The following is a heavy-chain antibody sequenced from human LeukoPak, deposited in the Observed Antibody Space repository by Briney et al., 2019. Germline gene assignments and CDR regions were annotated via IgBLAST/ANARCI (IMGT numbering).Heavy chain of an antibody. CDR1: GFTFSSYW. J-gene: IGHJ4*02. CDR2: INHHGNEM. D-gene: IGHD3-10*01. Sequence: PGGSLRLSCSDSGFTFSSYWMAWVRHAPGKGLEWVAIINHHGNEMYYVDSVKGRFTISRDNAKNSLYLQMNSLRAEDTAVYYCARSYRWYHEYWGQGTLVTVSS. CDR3: ARSYRWYHEY. V-gene: IGHV3-7*01.